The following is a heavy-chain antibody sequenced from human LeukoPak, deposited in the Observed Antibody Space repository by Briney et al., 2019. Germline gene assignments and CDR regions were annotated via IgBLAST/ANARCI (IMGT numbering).Heavy chain of an antibody. CDR3: ARGARDLVATACFDY. CDR1: GFTFSSYS. J-gene: IGHJ4*02. CDR2: ISSSSNYI. D-gene: IGHD5-12*01. Sequence: GGSLRLSCAASGFTFSSYSMNWVRQAPGKGLEWVSSISSSSNYIYYADSVKGRFTISRDNAKNSLYLQMNSLRAEDTAVYYCARGARDLVATACFDYWGQGTLVTVSS. V-gene: IGHV3-21*04.